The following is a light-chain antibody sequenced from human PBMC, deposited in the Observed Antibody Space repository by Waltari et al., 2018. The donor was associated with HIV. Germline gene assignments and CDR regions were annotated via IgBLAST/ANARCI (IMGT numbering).Light chain of an antibody. CDR1: QSVSRY. CDR3: QQRNKWPST. CDR2: YVS. Sequence: EIVLTQSPATLSLSPGERATLSCRASQSVSRYLGWYQHKPGQAPRLLLYYVSNRATGIPARFSGSGSGTDFTLTISSLAPEDSAVYYCQQRNKWPSTFGGGTKVEIK. J-gene: IGKJ4*01. V-gene: IGKV3-11*01.